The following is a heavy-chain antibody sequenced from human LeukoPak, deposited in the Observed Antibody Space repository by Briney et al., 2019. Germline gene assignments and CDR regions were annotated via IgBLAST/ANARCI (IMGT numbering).Heavy chain of an antibody. V-gene: IGHV4-39*02. Sequence: SETLSLTCTVSGGSISSGSSYWGWIRQPPGKGLEWIGSIYYSRSTYYNLSLKSRVSISVDTSKNQFSLKLSSVTAADTAVYYCARDTAWYTAHYYIDVWGKGTTVTVSS. D-gene: IGHD2-8*01. CDR2: IYYSRST. CDR3: ARDTAWYTAHYYIDV. J-gene: IGHJ6*03. CDR1: GGSISSGSSY.